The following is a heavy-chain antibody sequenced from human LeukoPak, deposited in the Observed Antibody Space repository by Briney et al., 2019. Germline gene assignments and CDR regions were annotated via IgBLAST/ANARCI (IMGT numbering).Heavy chain of an antibody. CDR2: IYTSGST. V-gene: IGHV4-4*07. D-gene: IGHD6-19*01. CDR1: GGSISSYY. Sequence: SETLSLTRTVSGGSISSYYWSWIRQPAGKGLEWIGRIYTSGSTNYNPSLKSRVTMSVDTSKNQLSLKLTSVTAADTAVYYCARVRDSGWFRLFDYWGQGTLVTVSS. J-gene: IGHJ4*02. CDR3: ARVRDSGWFRLFDY.